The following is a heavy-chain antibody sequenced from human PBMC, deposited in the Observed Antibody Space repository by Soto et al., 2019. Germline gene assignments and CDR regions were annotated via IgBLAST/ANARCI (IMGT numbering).Heavy chain of an antibody. Sequence: QVQLVESGGGVVQPGRSLRLSCAASGFSFSTFTMHWVRQAPGKGLEWVAVVSYDGTTKYYADSVKGRFTISRDNSKNTLYVQMNSLRVEDTAVYYCATDYSNYFDFGMDVGGQGTTVTVSS. CDR2: VSYDGTTK. CDR3: ATDYSNYFDFGMDV. CDR1: GFSFSTFT. J-gene: IGHJ6*02. D-gene: IGHD4-4*01. V-gene: IGHV3-30-3*01.